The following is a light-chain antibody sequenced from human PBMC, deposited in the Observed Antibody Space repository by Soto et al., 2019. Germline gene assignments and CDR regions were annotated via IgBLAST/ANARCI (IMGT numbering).Light chain of an antibody. CDR2: GAS. CDR1: QSLYSN. Sequence: DIVMTQSPATLSVSPGERATLSCRASQSLYSNLAWYQQKPGPAPRLLIYGASTRATGIPARFSGSGSGTEYTLTISSLQSEDFAIYYCQQYSDWPTTFGQGTKVEIK. CDR3: QQYSDWPTT. J-gene: IGKJ1*01. V-gene: IGKV3-15*01.